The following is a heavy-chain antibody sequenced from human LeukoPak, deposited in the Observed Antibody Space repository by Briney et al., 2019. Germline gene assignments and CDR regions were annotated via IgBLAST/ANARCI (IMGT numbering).Heavy chain of an antibody. CDR1: GFTFSSYG. CDR3: AKDRVITMIVVHFDY. D-gene: IGHD3-22*01. Sequence: GGSLRLSCAASGFTFSSYGMHWVRQAPGKGLEWVAVIWYDGSNKYYADSVKGRFTISRDNSKNTLYLQMNSLRAEDTAIYYCAKDRVITMIVVHFDYWGQGTLVTVSS. J-gene: IGHJ4*02. V-gene: IGHV3-33*06. CDR2: IWYDGSNK.